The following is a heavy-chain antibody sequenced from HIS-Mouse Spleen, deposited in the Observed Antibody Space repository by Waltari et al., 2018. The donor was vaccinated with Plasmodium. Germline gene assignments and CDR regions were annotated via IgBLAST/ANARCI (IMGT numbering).Heavy chain of an antibody. CDR2: ISYDGSNK. Sequence: QVQLVESGGGVVQPGRSLRLSCAASGFTFSIIGMHWVRLAPGKGLEWVAVISYDGSNKYYADSVKGRFTISRDNSKNTLYLQMNSLRAEDTAVYYCAKDRRSSSWYVDYWGQGTLVTVSS. J-gene: IGHJ4*02. V-gene: IGHV3-30*18. D-gene: IGHD6-13*01. CDR3: AKDRRSSSWYVDY. CDR1: GFTFSIIG.